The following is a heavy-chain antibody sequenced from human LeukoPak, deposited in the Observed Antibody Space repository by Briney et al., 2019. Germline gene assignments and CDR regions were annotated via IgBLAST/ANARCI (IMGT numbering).Heavy chain of an antibody. J-gene: IGHJ4*02. V-gene: IGHV3-7*01. D-gene: IGHD1-26*01. CDR2: IKQDGVAK. Sequence: GGSLRLSCAASGFIFTNYWMNWVRQAPGKGLEWVAYIKQDGVAKYYVDSVKGRFTISRDNAKSSLYLQMNSLRAEDTAIYYCARFSGSYYRYDYFDYWGQGTLVTVSS. CDR3: ARFSGSYYRYDYFDY. CDR1: GFIFTNYW.